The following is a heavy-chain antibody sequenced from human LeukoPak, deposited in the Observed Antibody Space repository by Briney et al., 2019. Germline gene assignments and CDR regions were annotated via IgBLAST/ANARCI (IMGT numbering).Heavy chain of an antibody. J-gene: IGHJ4*02. Sequence: GGSLRLSCAASGFTFSSYGMHWVRQAPGKGLEWVAVISYDGSNKYYADSVKGRFTISRDNSKNTLYLQTNSLRAEDTAVYYCAKDSYYYDSSGYHGQFDYWGQGTLVTVSS. V-gene: IGHV3-30*18. CDR2: ISYDGSNK. CDR1: GFTFSSYG. D-gene: IGHD3-22*01. CDR3: AKDSYYYDSSGYHGQFDY.